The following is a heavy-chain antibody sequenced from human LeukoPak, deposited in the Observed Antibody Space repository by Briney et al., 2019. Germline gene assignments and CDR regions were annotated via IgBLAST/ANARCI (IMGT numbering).Heavy chain of an antibody. D-gene: IGHD3-10*01. J-gene: IGHJ4*02. CDR3: AKRNTMIRGGPCFDH. Sequence: PGGSLRLSCAASGFTFSSYSMNWVRQAPGKGLEWVSIIFGTGDTTYYADSVKGRFTVSRDNSKNTLYLQMNDLRPEDTAKYYCAKRNTMIRGGPCFDHRGQGLLVTVSS. CDR1: GFTFSSYS. CDR2: IFGTGDTT. V-gene: IGHV3-23*01.